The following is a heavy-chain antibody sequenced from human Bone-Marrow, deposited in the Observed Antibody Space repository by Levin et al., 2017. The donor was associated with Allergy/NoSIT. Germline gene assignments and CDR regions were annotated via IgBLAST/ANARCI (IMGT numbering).Heavy chain of an antibody. Sequence: SQTLSLTCAVSGDTVSTSSATWNWIRQSPSRGLEWLGRAYYKSEWITDYAMSVKSRITITPDTSKNQFSLHLNSVTPEDTAVYYCARERVEDYTSWYETFDDWGQGTQVTVSS. J-gene: IGHJ4*02. CDR1: GDTVSTSSAT. V-gene: IGHV6-1*01. D-gene: IGHD4-11*01. CDR3: ARERVEDYTSWYETFDD. CDR2: AYYKSEWIT.